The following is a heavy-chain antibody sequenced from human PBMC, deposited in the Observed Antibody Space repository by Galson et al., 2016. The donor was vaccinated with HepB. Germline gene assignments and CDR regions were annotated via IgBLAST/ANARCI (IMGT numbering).Heavy chain of an antibody. CDR1: GVSISGTNW. CDR3: VRNGYYCLDA. V-gene: IGHV4-4*02. J-gene: IGHJ6*02. CDR2: IYHGGST. Sequence: SETLSLTCAVSGVSISGTNWWSWVRQPPGKGLEWIGEIYHGGSTNYNPSLQSRVTISVDTSKNQFSLNLNSVTAADTALYYCVRNGYYCLDAWGQGTTVTVSS.